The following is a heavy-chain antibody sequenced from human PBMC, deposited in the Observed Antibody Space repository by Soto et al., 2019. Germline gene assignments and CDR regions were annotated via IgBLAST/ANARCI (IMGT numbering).Heavy chain of an antibody. J-gene: IGHJ4*02. CDR3: PAHLGEFFPLDY. CDR2: IKSRADGGTT. V-gene: IGHV3-15*01. CDR1: GFSFSNAW. D-gene: IGHD3-16*01. Sequence: EVQLVESGGDFVKPGGSLGVSCAVSGFSFSNAWMSWVRQAPGKGLEWVGRIKSRADGGTTDYTAPVKGRFTISRDDSKNTVFLQMNSLKTDDTAVYYCPAHLGEFFPLDYWGQGTLVTVSS.